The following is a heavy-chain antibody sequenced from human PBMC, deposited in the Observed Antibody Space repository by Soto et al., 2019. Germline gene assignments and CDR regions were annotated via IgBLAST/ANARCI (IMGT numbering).Heavy chain of an antibody. J-gene: IGHJ6*02. CDR2: IIPIFGTA. D-gene: IGHD2-2*01. V-gene: IGHV1-69*06. CDR3: ARDQGYCSSTSCYQAPYYYYYGMDV. CDR1: GGTFSSYA. Sequence: QVQLVQSGAEVKKPGSSVKVPCKASGGTFSSYAISWVRQAPGQGLEWMGGIIPIFGTANYAQKFQGRVTITADKSTSTAYMELSSLRSEDTAVYYCARDQGYCSSTSCYQAPYYYYYGMDVWGQGTTVTVSS.